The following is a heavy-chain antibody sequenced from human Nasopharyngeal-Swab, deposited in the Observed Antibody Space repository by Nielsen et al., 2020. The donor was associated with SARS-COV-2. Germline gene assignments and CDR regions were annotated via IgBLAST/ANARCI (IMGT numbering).Heavy chain of an antibody. CDR1: GFTYW. J-gene: IGHJ6*02. V-gene: IGHV3-30*03. CDR2: ISYDGSNK. D-gene: IGHD1-26*01. CDR3: ARDPRGLWDSYGMDV. Sequence: GGSLRLSCAASGFTYWMNWVRQAPGKGLEWVAVISYDGSNKYYADSVKGRFTISRDNSKNTLYLQMNSLRAEDTAVYYCARDPRGLWDSYGMDVWGQGTTVTVSS.